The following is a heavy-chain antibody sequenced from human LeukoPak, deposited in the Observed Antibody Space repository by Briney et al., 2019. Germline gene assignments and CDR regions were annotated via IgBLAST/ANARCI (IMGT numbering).Heavy chain of an antibody. CDR3: ARGGGSGWYSADNWFDP. D-gene: IGHD6-19*01. J-gene: IGHJ5*02. CDR1: GFTVSSNY. V-gene: IGHV3-66*01. Sequence: GGALRLSCAASGFTVSSNYMSWVRQAPGKGLEWVSVIYSGGSTYYADSVKGRFTISRDQSKNTLYLQMNSLRAEDTAVYYCARGGGSGWYSADNWFDPWGQGALVTVSS. CDR2: IYSGGST.